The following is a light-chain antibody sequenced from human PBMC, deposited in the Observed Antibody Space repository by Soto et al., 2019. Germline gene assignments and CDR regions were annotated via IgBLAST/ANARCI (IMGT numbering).Light chain of an antibody. J-gene: IGKJ1*01. CDR2: GAS. V-gene: IGKV3-20*01. CDR1: QSVTNSF. CDR3: QQYVSSPWA. Sequence: EIVLAQSPGTLSLSPGERATLSCRASQSVTNSFLAWYQQKPGQAPRLLIYGASRRATGIPDRFTGSGSGTDFTLTISRLKPEDFAVYYCQQYVSSPWAFGQGTKVEI.